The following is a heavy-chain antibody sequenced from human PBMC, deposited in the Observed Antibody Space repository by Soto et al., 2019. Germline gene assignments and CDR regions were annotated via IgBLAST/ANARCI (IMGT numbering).Heavy chain of an antibody. Sequence: QLQLQESGPGLVKPSETLSLTCTVSGGSISSSSYYWGWIRQPPGKGLEWIGSIYYSGSTYYNPSLKSRVTISVDTSKNQFALKLSSVTAADTAVYYCARRTYDSSCYSPPFDYWGQGTLVTVSS. V-gene: IGHV4-39*01. D-gene: IGHD3-22*01. CDR3: ARRTYDSSCYSPPFDY. J-gene: IGHJ4*02. CDR2: IYYSGST. CDR1: GGSISSSSYY.